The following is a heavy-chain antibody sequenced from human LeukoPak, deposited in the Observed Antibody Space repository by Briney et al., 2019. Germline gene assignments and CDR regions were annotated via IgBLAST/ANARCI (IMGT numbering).Heavy chain of an antibody. CDR1: GGTFSSYA. CDR3: ARMNSSSWYYPFDY. CDR2: IIPILGIA. Sequence: SVKVSCEASGGTFSSYAISWVRHAPGQGLEWVGRIIPILGIANYAQKFRGRVTITADKSTSTAYMELSGLRSEDTAVYYCARMNSSSWYYPFDYWGQGTLVTVSS. V-gene: IGHV1-69*04. D-gene: IGHD6-13*01. J-gene: IGHJ4*02.